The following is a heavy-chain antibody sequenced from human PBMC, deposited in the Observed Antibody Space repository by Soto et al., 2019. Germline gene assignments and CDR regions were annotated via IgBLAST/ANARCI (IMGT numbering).Heavy chain of an antibody. CDR2: IYNGGST. J-gene: IGHJ6*02. V-gene: IGHV4-39*01. CDR1: GDSVSSVGFH. Sequence: SETLSLTCTVSGDSVSSVGFHWAWLRRPPGKGLEWIGYIYNGGSTYYRPSLESRVTISVDTSKNQFSLSLKSVTAADTAVYYCASDYSGYSADPEYYGVEVWGQGTTVTVSS. D-gene: IGHD3-22*01. CDR3: ASDYSGYSADPEYYGVEV.